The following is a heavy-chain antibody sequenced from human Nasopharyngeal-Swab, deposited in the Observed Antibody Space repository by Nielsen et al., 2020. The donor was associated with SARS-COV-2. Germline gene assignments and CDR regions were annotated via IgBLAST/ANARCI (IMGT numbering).Heavy chain of an antibody. J-gene: IGHJ6*03. D-gene: IGHD3-22*01. CDR2: MNPNSGNT. Sequence: WVRQAPGQGLERMGWMNPNSGNTGYAQKFQGRVTMTRNTSISTACMELSSLRSEDTAVYYCARGRKGGGIVVVIPYYYYYMDVWGKGTTVTVSS. V-gene: IGHV1-8*01. CDR3: ARGRKGGGIVVVIPYYYYYMDV.